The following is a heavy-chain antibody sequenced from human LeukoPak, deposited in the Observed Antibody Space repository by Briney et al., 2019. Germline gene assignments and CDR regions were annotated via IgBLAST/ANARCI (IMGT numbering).Heavy chain of an antibody. CDR2: IYYSGST. CDR3: ARDHCGGDCYPGEVWFDP. CDR1: GGSIGSYY. Sequence: KSSETLSLTCTVSGGSIGSYYWSWIRQPPGKGLEWIGNIYYSGSTNYNPSLKSRVTISVDTSKNQFSLKLISVTAADTAVYFCARDHCGGDCYPGEVWFDPWGQGTLVTVSS. V-gene: IGHV4-59*01. J-gene: IGHJ5*02. D-gene: IGHD2-21*02.